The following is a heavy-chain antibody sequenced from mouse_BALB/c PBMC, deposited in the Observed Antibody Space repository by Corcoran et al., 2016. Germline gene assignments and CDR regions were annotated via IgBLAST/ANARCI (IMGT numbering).Heavy chain of an antibody. J-gene: IGHJ1*01. Sequence: EVQLQQSGAELVKPGASVKLSCTASGVNIKDTYMHGVKQRPEQGLEWIGRIDPANGNTKYDPKFQGKATITADTSSNTAYLQLSSLTSEDTAVYYCARWDWYFDVWGAGTTVTVSS. CDR2: IDPANGNT. CDR3: ARWDWYFDV. CDR1: GVNIKDTY. V-gene: IGHV14-3*02.